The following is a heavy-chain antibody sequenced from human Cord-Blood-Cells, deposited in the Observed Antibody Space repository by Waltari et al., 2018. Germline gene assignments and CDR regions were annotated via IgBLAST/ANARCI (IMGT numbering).Heavy chain of an antibody. D-gene: IGHD7-27*01. CDR3: ARGKTGDEDY. V-gene: IGHV4-34*01. CDR1: GGSFSGYS. Sequence: QVQLQQWGAGLLKPSETLSLTCAVYGGSFSGYSWSWIRQPPGKGLEWIGEINHSGSTNYNPSLKSRVTISVDTSKNQFSLKLSSVTAADTAVYHCARGKTGDEDYWGQGTLVTVSS. CDR2: INHSGST. J-gene: IGHJ4*02.